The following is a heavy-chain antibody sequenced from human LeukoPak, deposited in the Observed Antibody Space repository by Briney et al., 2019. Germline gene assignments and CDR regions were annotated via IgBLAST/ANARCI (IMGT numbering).Heavy chain of an antibody. D-gene: IGHD2-2*01. CDR1: GFTFSDHY. CDR2: TRNKANSYTT. CDR3: ARVRYCSSTTCRGAFDI. V-gene: IGHV3-72*01. J-gene: IGHJ3*02. Sequence: PGGSLRLSCEASGFTFSDHYMDWVRQAPGKGLEWVGRTRNKANSYTTEYAASVKDRFTISRDDSEKSLYLQMNSLKTEDTAVYYCARVRYCSSTTCRGAFDIWGQGTMVTVSS.